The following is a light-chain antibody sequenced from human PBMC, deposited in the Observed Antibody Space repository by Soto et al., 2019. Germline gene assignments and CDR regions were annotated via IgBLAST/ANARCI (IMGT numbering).Light chain of an antibody. CDR3: QSFDRGPSGVYV. Sequence: QSRLTQPPSGSGAPGQRVTISCTGSSSNIGAGYAVHWFQQLPGIAPKLLIFGNNNRPSGVPDRFSGSKSGTSASLAITGLKAEDEGDYYCQSFDRGPSGVYVFGTGTKVTVL. CDR1: SSNIGAGYA. V-gene: IGLV1-40*01. CDR2: GNN. J-gene: IGLJ1*01.